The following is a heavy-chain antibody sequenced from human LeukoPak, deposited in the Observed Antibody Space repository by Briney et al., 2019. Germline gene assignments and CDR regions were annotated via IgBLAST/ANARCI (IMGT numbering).Heavy chain of an antibody. D-gene: IGHD6-13*01. V-gene: IGHV4-34*01. Sequence: SETLSLTCAVYGGSFSGYYWSWIRQPPGKGQEWIGEINHSGSTNYNPSLKSRVTISVDTSKNQLSLKLSSVTAADTAVYYCARDSSSWAFYAFDIWGQGTMVTVSS. CDR3: ARDSSSWAFYAFDI. J-gene: IGHJ3*02. CDR1: GGSFSGYY. CDR2: INHSGST.